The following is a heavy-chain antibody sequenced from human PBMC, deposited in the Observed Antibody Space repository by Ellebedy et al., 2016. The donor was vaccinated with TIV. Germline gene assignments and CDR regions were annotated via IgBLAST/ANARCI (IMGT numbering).Heavy chain of an antibody. Sequence: GESLKISCTGSGYTFINYWIGWVRQMPGKGLEWMGIISPADSDTRYSPSFQGQVTISVDKSINTASLQWSSLKASDTAMYYCARVGELAATPCSYWGQGTLVTVSS. CDR1: GYTFINYW. CDR2: ISPADSDT. J-gene: IGHJ4*02. CDR3: ARVGELAATPCSY. V-gene: IGHV5-51*01. D-gene: IGHD2-15*01.